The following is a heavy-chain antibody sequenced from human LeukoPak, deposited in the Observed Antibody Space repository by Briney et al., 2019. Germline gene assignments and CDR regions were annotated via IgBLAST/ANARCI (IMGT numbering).Heavy chain of an antibody. D-gene: IGHD3-22*01. V-gene: IGHV3-23*01. Sequence: GGSLRLSCAASGFTFSSYAMSWVRQAPGKGLEWVSAISGSGGSTYYADSVKGRFTISRDNSKNTLYLQMNSLRAEDTAVYYCARDSSERDSSGYYTHTLDYWGQGTLVTVSS. J-gene: IGHJ4*02. CDR2: ISGSGGST. CDR3: ARDSSERDSSGYYTHTLDY. CDR1: GFTFSSYA.